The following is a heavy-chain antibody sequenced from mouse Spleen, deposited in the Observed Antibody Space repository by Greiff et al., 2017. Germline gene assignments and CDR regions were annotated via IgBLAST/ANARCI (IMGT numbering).Heavy chain of an antibody. D-gene: IGHD4-1*01. CDR1: GFTFSSYA. V-gene: IGHV5-9-3*01. Sequence: EVNVVESGGGLVKPGGSLKLSCAASGFTFSSYAMSWVRQTPEKRLEWVATISSGGSYTYYPDSVKGRFTISRDNAKNTLYLQMGSLRSEDTAMYYCARHETAFAYWGQGTLVTVSA. CDR3: ARHETAFAY. J-gene: IGHJ3*01. CDR2: ISSGGSYT.